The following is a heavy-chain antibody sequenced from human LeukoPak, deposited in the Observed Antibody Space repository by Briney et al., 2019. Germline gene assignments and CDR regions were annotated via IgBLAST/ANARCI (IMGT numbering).Heavy chain of an antibody. CDR1: GFTFSSYE. V-gene: IGHV3-33*08. D-gene: IGHD3-16*01. CDR3: ARDWGKGDY. Sequence: GGSLRLSCAASGFTFSSYEMHWVRQAPGKGLEWVSLIWYDGSNKYYADSVKGRFTISRDNSKNTLYLQMNSLRAEDTAVYYCARDWGKGDYWGQGTLVTVSS. CDR2: IWYDGSNK. J-gene: IGHJ4*02.